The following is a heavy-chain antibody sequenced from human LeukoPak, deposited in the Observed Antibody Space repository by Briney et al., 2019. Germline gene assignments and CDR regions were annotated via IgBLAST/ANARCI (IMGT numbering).Heavy chain of an antibody. V-gene: IGHV4-59*12. J-gene: IGHJ4*02. D-gene: IGHD5-24*01. CDR1: GGSISSNY. CDR3: ARVSREMWYFDY. CDR2: IYYSGST. Sequence: KASETLSLTCTVSGGSISSNYWSWIRQPPGKGLEWIGYIYYSGSTNYNPSLKSRVTISVDTSKNQFSLKLSSVTAADTAVYYCARVSREMWYFDYWGQGTLSPSPQ.